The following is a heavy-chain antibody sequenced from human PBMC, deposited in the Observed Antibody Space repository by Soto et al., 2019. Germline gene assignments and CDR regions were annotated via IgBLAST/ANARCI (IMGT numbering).Heavy chain of an antibody. CDR2: IWHDGRNK. V-gene: IGHV3-33*01. CDR1: GFTFSSFG. D-gene: IGHD2-2*01. CDR3: ASRSPALDY. J-gene: IGHJ4*02. Sequence: QVQLVESGGGVVQPGRSLRLSCAASGFTFSSFGMHWVRKAPGKGLEWVAVIWHDGRNKYYGDFVKGRFTISRDNSKNTLYLQMNSLRAEDTAVYYCASRSPALDYWGQGTLVTVSS.